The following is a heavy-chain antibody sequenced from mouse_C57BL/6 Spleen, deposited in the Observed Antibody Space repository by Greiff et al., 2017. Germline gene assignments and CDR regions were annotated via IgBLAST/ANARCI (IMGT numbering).Heavy chain of an antibody. J-gene: IGHJ2*01. D-gene: IGHD4-1*01. CDR2: INYDGSST. Sequence: EVNVVESEGGLVQPGSSMKLSCTASGFTFSDYYMAWVRQVPEKGLEWVANINYDGSSTYYLDSLKSRFIISRDNAKNILYLQMSSLKSEDTATYYCARETAGTSGEGFDYWGQGTTLTVSS. CDR3: ARETAGTSGEGFDY. V-gene: IGHV5-16*01. CDR1: GFTFSDYY.